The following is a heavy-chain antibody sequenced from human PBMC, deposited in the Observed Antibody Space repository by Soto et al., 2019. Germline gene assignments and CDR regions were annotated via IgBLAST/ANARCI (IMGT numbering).Heavy chain of an antibody. J-gene: IGHJ3*02. CDR1: GGSISSSSYY. CDR2: IYYSGST. V-gene: IGHV4-39*01. CDR3: ASGRDGYNSGAFDI. Sequence: SETLSLTCTVSGGSISSSSYYWGWIRQPPGKGLEWIGSIYYSGSTYYNPSLKSRVTISVDTSKNQFSLKLSSVTAADTAVYYCASGRDGYNSGAFDICGQGTMVIVSS. D-gene: IGHD5-12*01.